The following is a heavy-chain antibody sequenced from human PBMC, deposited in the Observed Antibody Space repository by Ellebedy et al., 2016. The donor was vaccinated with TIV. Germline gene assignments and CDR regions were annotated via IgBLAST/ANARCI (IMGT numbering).Heavy chain of an antibody. V-gene: IGHV3-33*01. CDR2: IWYDGSNI. D-gene: IGHD6-19*01. J-gene: IGHJ4*02. Sequence: GESLKISCAASGFTFSSYGMHWVRQAPGKGLEWVAVIWYDGSNIYYAASVKGRFTISRDNSKNTLYLQMNSLSAEDTAVYYCARDQGSGWGAFDYWGQGTLVTVSS. CDR3: ARDQGSGWGAFDY. CDR1: GFTFSSYG.